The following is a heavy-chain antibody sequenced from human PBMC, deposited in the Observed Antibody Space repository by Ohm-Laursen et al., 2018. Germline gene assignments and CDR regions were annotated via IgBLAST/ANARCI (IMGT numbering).Heavy chain of an antibody. D-gene: IGHD6-6*01. J-gene: IGHJ3*02. V-gene: IGHV3-48*01. Sequence: SLRLSCAASGFTFSSYAMSWVRQAPGKGLEWVSYISSSSRTIYYADSVKGRFTISRDTAKNSLFLQMNSLRVEDTAVYYCAREYSSSSGRAFDIWGQGTMVTVSS. CDR1: GFTFSSYA. CDR2: ISSSSRTI. CDR3: AREYSSSSGRAFDI.